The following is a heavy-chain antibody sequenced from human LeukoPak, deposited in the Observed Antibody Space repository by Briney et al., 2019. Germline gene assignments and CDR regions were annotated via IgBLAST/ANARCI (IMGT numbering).Heavy chain of an antibody. D-gene: IGHD6-6*01. CDR1: GFTFSSYS. Sequence: PGGSLRLSCAASGFTFSSYSMNWVRQAPGKGLEWVSYISSSSSTIYYADSVKGRFTISRDNAKNSLYLQMNSLRAEDTAVYYCARGSILVAFDIWGQGTMVTVSS. CDR3: ARGSILVAFDI. V-gene: IGHV3-48*01. J-gene: IGHJ3*02. CDR2: ISSSSSTI.